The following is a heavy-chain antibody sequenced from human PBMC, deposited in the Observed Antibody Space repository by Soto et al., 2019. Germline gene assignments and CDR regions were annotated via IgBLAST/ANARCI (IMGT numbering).Heavy chain of an antibody. CDR2: INHSGST. V-gene: IGHV4-34*01. CDR1: GGTFRCYY. J-gene: IGHJ4*02. CDR3: ARGFDCTNGVCYTYYFDY. Sequence: SETLSLTCAVYGGTFRCYYWSWIRQPPGKGLEWIGEINHSGSTNYNPSLKSRVTISVDTSKNQFSLKLSSVTAADTAVYYCARGFDCTNGVCYTYYFDYWGQGTLVTVSS. D-gene: IGHD2-8*01.